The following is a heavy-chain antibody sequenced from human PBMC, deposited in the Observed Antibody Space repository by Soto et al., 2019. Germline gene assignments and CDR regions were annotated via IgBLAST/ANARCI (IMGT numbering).Heavy chain of an antibody. Sequence: GGSLRLSCAASGFTFSSYAMSWVRQAPGKGLEWVSAISGSGGSTYYADYVKGRFTISRDNSKNTLYLQMNSLRAEDTAVYYCAKESYSSGWYGGGFDYWGQGTLVTVSS. CDR1: GFTFSSYA. D-gene: IGHD6-19*01. V-gene: IGHV3-23*01. CDR3: AKESYSSGWYGGGFDY. CDR2: ISGSGGST. J-gene: IGHJ4*02.